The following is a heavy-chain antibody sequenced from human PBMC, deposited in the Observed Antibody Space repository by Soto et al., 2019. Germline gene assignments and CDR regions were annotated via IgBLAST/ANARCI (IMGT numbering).Heavy chain of an antibody. CDR1: GYAFSSYW. V-gene: IGHV5-51*01. J-gene: IGHJ5*02. Sequence: PGESLKISCQGSGYAFSSYWIAWVRQMPGKVLEWMGIIYPGDSDTRYSPSFQGQVTISDDKSITTAYLQWSSLKDSDTAMHYWARGYCTATTSDPRFDARGQGTVVT. CDR2: IYPGDSDT. D-gene: IGHD2-8*02. CDR3: ARGYCTATTSDPRFDA.